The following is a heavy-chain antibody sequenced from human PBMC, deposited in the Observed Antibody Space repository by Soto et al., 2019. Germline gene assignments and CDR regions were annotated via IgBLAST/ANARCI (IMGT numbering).Heavy chain of an antibody. V-gene: IGHV3-33*01. J-gene: IGHJ4*02. CDR2: IWYDGSNK. CDR3: ARDLSIAARPSYFDY. CDR1: GFTFSSYG. D-gene: IGHD6-6*01. Sequence: GGSLRLSCAASGFTFSSYGMHWVRQAPGKGLEWVAVIWYDGSNKYYADSVKGRFTISRDNSKNTLYLQMNSLRAEDTAVYYCARDLSIAARPSYFDYWGQGTLVTVSS.